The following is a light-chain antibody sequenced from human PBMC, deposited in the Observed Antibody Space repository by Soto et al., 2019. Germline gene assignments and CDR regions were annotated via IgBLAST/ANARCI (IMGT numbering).Light chain of an antibody. J-gene: IGLJ2*01. CDR2: EVN. CDR3: SSYTSSSSTLVV. Sequence: QSVLTQPASVSGSLGQSITISCTGTSSDVGAYQFVSWYQQHPGKAPKLMIYEVNNRPSGVSDRFTGSKSGNTASLTISGLQAEDEADYYCSSYTSSSSTLVVFGGGTKLTVL. V-gene: IGLV2-14*01. CDR1: SSDVGAYQF.